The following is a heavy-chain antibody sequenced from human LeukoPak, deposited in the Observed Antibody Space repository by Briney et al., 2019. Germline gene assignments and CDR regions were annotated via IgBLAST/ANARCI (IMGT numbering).Heavy chain of an antibody. J-gene: IGHJ2*01. V-gene: IGHV4-59*08. CDR1: GGSISGYI. CDR3: VRLSVVSPHRYFDA. D-gene: IGHD4-23*01. CDR2: IYDNGNT. Sequence: SETLSLTCTVSGGSISGYIWSWIRQPPGRGLEWIAYIYDNGNTKYNPSLESRVTITLGTSRTQFSLRLNSVTAADTAVYHCVRLSVVSPHRYFDAWGRGTLVTVSS.